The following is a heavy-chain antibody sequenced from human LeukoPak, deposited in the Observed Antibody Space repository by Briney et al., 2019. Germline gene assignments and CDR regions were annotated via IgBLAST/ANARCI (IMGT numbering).Heavy chain of an antibody. J-gene: IGHJ4*02. CDR1: GFTISSYD. CDR2: ISSSGSTI. V-gene: IGHV3-48*03. CDR3: ARDDYGSGSWNDY. D-gene: IGHD3-10*01. Sequence: GGSLRLSCAASGFTISSYDKNWFLQHPGGGLQWGSYISSSGSTIYYADSVKGRFTISRDNAKNSLYLQMNSLRAEDTAFYYCARDDYGSGSWNDYWGQGTLVTVSS.